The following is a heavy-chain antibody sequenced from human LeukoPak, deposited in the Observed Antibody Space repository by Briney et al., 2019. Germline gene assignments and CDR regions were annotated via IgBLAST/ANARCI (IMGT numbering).Heavy chain of an antibody. Sequence: ASVKVSCKASGYTFTGHYIHWVRQAPGQGLEWMGWINPNSGGTNYAQKFQGRVTMTEDTSTDTAYMELSSLRSEDTAVYYCATDPGRDGYNWGVFDYWGQGTLVTVSS. D-gene: IGHD5-24*01. CDR2: INPNSGGT. CDR3: ATDPGRDGYNWGVFDY. CDR1: GYTFTGHY. V-gene: IGHV1-2*02. J-gene: IGHJ4*02.